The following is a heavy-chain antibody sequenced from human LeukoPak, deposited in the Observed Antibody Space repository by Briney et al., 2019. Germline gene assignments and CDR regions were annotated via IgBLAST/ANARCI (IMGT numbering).Heavy chain of an antibody. CDR1: GYTFTGYY. V-gene: IGHV1-2*02. D-gene: IGHD2-21*02. Sequence: GASGKVSCKASGYTFTGYYMHWERQPPGQGLERMGWINPNMGGTNYAQKFQDRLTMTRDTSISTAYMDLSRLRSDDTAVYCCAVAPGHIVVVSVWGQGTLVTVSS. J-gene: IGHJ4*02. CDR2: INPNMGGT. CDR3: AVAPGHIVVVSV.